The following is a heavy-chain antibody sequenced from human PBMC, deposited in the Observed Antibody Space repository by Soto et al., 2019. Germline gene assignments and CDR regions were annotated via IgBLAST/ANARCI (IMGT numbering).Heavy chain of an antibody. D-gene: IGHD3-22*01. CDR3: PRGRTDYCDNIGNNFVDN. CDR1: GYTFTTYG. Sequence: QVQLVQSGAEAKKPGASVKVSCKASGYTFTTYGMSWVRQAPGQGLDWMGWISTYNANTKYADRLQGRVTMTTGTTRSTADIELRCLTSNVATVYYCPRGRTDYCDNIGNNFVDNWAERPLVTASS. V-gene: IGHV1-18*01. CDR2: ISTYNANT. J-gene: IGHJ4*02.